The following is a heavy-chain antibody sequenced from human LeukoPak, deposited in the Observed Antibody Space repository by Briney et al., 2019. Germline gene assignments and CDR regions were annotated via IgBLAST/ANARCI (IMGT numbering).Heavy chain of an antibody. Sequence: PSETLSLTCTVSDGSISSYYWSWIRQPPGKGLEWIGYIYYSGSTNYNPSLKSRVTISVDTSKNQFSLKLSSVTAADTAVYYCARGHTIFGVVVYWGQGTLVTVSS. D-gene: IGHD3-3*01. CDR2: IYYSGST. V-gene: IGHV4-59*01. J-gene: IGHJ4*02. CDR1: DGSISSYY. CDR3: ARGHTIFGVVVY.